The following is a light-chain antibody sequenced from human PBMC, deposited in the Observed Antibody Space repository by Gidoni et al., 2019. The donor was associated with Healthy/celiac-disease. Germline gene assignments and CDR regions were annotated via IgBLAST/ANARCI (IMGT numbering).Light chain of an antibody. V-gene: IGLV1-47*01. Sequence: QSVLTQPPSASGPPGQRVTISCSGSSSNIGSNYVYCYQQLPGTAHKLLIYRNNQRPSGVPDRFSGSKSGTSASLAISGLRSEDEADYYWAAWDDSLSGWVFGGGTKLTVL. CDR3: AAWDDSLSGWV. J-gene: IGLJ3*02. CDR1: SSNIGSNY. CDR2: RNN.